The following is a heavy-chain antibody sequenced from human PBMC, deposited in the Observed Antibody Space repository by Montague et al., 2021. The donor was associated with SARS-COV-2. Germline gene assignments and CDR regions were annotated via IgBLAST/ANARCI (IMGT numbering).Heavy chain of an antibody. D-gene: IGHD2-8*02. CDR3: ARSDLSAIVLVVYATRGGYFDL. CDR1: GGSISSSSYY. CDR2: IYYSGST. J-gene: IGHJ2*01. V-gene: IGHV4-39*07. Sequence: SETLSLTCTVSGGSISSSSYYWGWIRQPPGKGLEWIGSIYYSGSTYYNPSLKSRVTISVDTSKNQFSLKLSSVTAADTAVYYCARSDLSAIVLVVYATRGGYFDLWGRGTLVTVSS.